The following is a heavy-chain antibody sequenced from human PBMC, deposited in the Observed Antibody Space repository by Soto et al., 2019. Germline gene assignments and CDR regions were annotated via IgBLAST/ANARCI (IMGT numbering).Heavy chain of an antibody. V-gene: IGHV3-13*01. D-gene: IGHD6-6*01. Sequence: PGGSLRLSCAASGFTFSSYDMHWVRQATGKGLEWVSAIGTAGDTYYPGSVKGRFTISRENAKNSLYLQMNSLRAEDTAVYYCARDSSSGGIDYWGQGTLVTVSS. CDR3: ARDSSSGGIDY. CDR1: GFTFSSYD. J-gene: IGHJ4*02. CDR2: IGTAGDT.